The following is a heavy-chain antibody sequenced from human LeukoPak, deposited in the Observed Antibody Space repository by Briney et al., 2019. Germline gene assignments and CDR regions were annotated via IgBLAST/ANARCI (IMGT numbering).Heavy chain of an antibody. V-gene: IGHV3-30*02. CDR1: GFTFSSYW. J-gene: IGHJ4*02. Sequence: GGSLRLSCAASGFTFSSYWMSWVRQAPGKGLEWVAFIRYDGSNKYYADSVKGRFTISRDNSKNTLYLQMNSLRAEDTAVYYCAKEGGVPAGSFDYWGQGTLVTVSS. CDR3: AKEGGVPAGSFDY. CDR2: IRYDGSNK. D-gene: IGHD3-16*01.